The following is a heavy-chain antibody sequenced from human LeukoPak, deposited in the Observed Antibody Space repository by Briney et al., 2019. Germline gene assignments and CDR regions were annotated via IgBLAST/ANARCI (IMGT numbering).Heavy chain of an antibody. V-gene: IGHV1-18*01. CDR3: ARGGTIFGVVIMAVGDYYMDV. D-gene: IGHD3-3*01. CDR2: ISAYNGNT. CDR1: GYTFTSYG. J-gene: IGHJ6*03. Sequence: ASVKVSCKASGYTFTSYGISWVRQAPGQGLEWMGWISAYNGNTNYAQKLQGRVTMTTDTSTSTAYMELRSLRSDDTAVYYCARGGTIFGVVIMAVGDYYMDVWGKGTTVTVSS.